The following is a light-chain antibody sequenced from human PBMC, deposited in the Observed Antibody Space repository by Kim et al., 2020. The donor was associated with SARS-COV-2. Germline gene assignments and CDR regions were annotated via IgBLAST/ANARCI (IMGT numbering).Light chain of an antibody. CDR2: QAS. CDR3: QQYYIYPYT. CDR1: QSITNW. Sequence: DIQMTQSPSTLSASVGDRVTITCRASQSITNWLAWYHHKPGQAPKLLIYQASYLEIGVPSRFSGSASGTEFTLTINSLQPDDFATYYCQQYYIYPYTFGQGTKLEI. V-gene: IGKV1-5*03. J-gene: IGKJ2*01.